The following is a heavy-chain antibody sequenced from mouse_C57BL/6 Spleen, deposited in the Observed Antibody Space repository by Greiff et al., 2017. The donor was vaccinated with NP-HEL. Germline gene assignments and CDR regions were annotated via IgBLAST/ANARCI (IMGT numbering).Heavy chain of an antibody. CDR2: INPNNGGT. CDR1: GYTFTDYN. CDR3: ARRGLYDYDGYWYFDV. V-gene: IGHV1-18*01. D-gene: IGHD2-4*01. J-gene: IGHJ1*03. Sequence: VQLKQSGPELVKPGASVKIPCKASGYTFTDYNMDWVKQSHGKSLEWIGDINPNNGGTIYNQKFKGKATLTVDKSSSTAYMELRSLTSEDTAVYYCARRGLYDYDGYWYFDVWGTGTTVTVSS.